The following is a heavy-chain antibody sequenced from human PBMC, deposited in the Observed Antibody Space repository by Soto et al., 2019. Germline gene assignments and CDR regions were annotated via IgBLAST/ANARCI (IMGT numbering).Heavy chain of an antibody. J-gene: IGHJ5*02. CDR2: INHSGST. V-gene: IGHV4-34*01. CDR3: ARGRRQIAAASRNWFDP. D-gene: IGHD6-13*01. Sequence: SGSLALTCAFYGGSFSGYYCSWIRQPPVKGLDWIGEINHSGSTNYNPSLKSRVTISVDTSKNQFSLKLSSVTAADTAVYYCARGRRQIAAASRNWFDPWGQGTLVTVSS. CDR1: GGSFSGYY.